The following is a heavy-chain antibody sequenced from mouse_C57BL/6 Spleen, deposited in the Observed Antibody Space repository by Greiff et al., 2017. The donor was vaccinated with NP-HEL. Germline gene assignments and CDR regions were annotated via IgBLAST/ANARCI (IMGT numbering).Heavy chain of an antibody. CDR1: GYTFTSYW. J-gene: IGHJ2*01. V-gene: IGHV1-59*01. D-gene: IGHD2-3*01. Sequence: VQMQQPGAELVRPGTSVKLSCKASGYTFTSYWMHWVKQRPGQGLEWIGVIDPSDSYTNYNQKFKGKATLTVDKSSSTAYMQLSSLTSEDSAVYYCARDDNFDYWGQGTTLTVSS. CDR3: ARDDNFDY. CDR2: IDPSDSYT.